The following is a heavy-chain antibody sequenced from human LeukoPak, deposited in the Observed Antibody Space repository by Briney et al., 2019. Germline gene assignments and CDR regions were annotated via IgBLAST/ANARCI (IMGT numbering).Heavy chain of an antibody. D-gene: IGHD3-10*01. CDR3: AKTFYSGSGSELPHH. V-gene: IGHV3-21*04. CDR2: ISSGSSYI. CDR1: GFSLSSYS. J-gene: IGHJ1*01. Sequence: PGGSLRLSCAASGFSLSSYSMNWARQAPGKGLEWVSSISSGSSYIFYADSVKGRFTISRDNAKNSLYLQMTSLRVEDTAEYYCAKTFYSGSGSELPHHWGQGTLVTVSS.